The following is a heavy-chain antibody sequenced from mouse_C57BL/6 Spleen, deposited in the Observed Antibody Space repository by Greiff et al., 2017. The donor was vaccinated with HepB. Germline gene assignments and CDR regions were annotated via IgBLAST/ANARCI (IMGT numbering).Heavy chain of an antibody. CDR3: ARERYGSSFLDY. CDR2: ISYDGSN. V-gene: IGHV3-6*01. CDR1: GYSITSGYY. Sequence: EVQLVESGPGLVKPSQSLSLTCSVTGYSITSGYYWNWIRQFPGNKLEWMGYISYDGSNNYNPSLKNRISITRDTSKNQFFLKLNSVTTEDTATYYCARERYGSSFLDYWGQGTTLTVSS. J-gene: IGHJ2*01. D-gene: IGHD1-1*01.